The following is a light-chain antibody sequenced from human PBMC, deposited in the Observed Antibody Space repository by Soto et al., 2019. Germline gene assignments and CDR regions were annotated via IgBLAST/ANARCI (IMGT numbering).Light chain of an antibody. CDR1: QSVTSSY. CDR3: QQYGSSPVT. Sequence: EVVLTQSPGTLSLSPGERATLSCRASQSVTSSYLAWYQQKPGQAPRLLIYGASSRATGIPDRFSGSGSGTDFTLTISRLEPEDFAVYYYQQYGSSPVTFGGGSKVEI. J-gene: IGKJ4*01. CDR2: GAS. V-gene: IGKV3-20*01.